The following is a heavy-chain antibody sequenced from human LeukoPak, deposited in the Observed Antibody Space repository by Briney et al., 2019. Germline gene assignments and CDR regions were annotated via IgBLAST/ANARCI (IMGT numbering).Heavy chain of an antibody. CDR2: IYYSGST. Sequence: SETLSLTCTVSGGSVSSGSYYWSWIRQPPGKGLEWIGYIYYSGSTNYNPSLKSRVTISVDTSKNQFSLKLSSVTAADTAVYYCARWYYYGSESYVDYWGQGTLVTVSS. CDR3: ARWYYYGSESYVDY. D-gene: IGHD3-10*01. J-gene: IGHJ4*02. CDR1: GGSVSSGSYY. V-gene: IGHV4-61*01.